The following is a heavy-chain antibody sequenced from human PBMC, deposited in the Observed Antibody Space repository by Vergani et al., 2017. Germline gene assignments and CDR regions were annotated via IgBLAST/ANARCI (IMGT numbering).Heavy chain of an antibody. D-gene: IGHD1-7*01. CDR3: ARDPSRYNWNYNFDY. J-gene: IGHJ4*02. V-gene: IGHV3-30-3*01. CDR2: ISYDGSNK. Sequence: QVQLVESGGGVVQPGRSLRLSCAASGFTFSSYAMHWVRQAPGKGLEGVAVISYDGSNKYYADSVKVRFTISRDNSKNQLYLQMNSRRAEDTAVYYCARDPSRYNWNYNFDYWGQGTLVTVSS. CDR1: GFTFSSYA.